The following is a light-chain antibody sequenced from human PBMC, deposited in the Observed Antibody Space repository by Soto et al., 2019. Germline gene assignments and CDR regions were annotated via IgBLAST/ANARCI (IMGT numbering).Light chain of an antibody. V-gene: IGLV3-1*01. CDR2: PDN. CDR3: QAWDSSSATV. Sequence: SYELTQPPSVSVSPGQTASITCSGDKLGDKYACWYQQKPGQSPVLVIYPDNKRPSGIPERFSGSNSGNTATLTISGTQAMDEADDYCQAWDSSSATVFGTGTKVTVL. CDR1: KLGDKY. J-gene: IGLJ1*01.